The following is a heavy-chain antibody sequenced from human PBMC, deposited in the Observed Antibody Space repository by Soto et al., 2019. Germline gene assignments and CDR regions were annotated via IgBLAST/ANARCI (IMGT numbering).Heavy chain of an antibody. J-gene: IGHJ4*02. CDR1: GFKFSNYA. D-gene: IGHD3-10*01. CDR2: ISATGGGT. V-gene: IGHV3-23*01. CDR3: AQDGRGGGTSGFYFDS. Sequence: GGSLRLSCAASGFKFSNYAMSWVRHAPGKGLEWVSLISATGGGTYYADSVKGRFTISRDNSHNTLYLQVHSLTADDTAAYYCAQDGRGGGTSGFYFDSWGQGGQVTV.